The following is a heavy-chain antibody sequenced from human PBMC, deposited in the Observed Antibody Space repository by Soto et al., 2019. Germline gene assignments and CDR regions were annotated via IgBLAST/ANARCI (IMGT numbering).Heavy chain of an antibody. CDR1: GGSISSSSYY. CDR3: ASLITMIVNENHDTIYYYGMDV. V-gene: IGHV4-39*01. D-gene: IGHD3-22*01. J-gene: IGHJ6*02. Sequence: SETLSLTCTVSGGSISSSSYYWGWIRQPPGKGLEWIGSIYYSGSTYYNPSLKSRVTISVDTSKDQFSLKLSSVTAADTAVYYCASLITMIVNENHDTIYYYGMDVWGQGTTVTVSS. CDR2: IYYSGST.